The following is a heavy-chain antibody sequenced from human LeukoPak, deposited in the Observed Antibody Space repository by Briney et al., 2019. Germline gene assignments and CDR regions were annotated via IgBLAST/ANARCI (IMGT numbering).Heavy chain of an antibody. J-gene: IGHJ4*02. CDR3: AKDSQQLWSQKNFDY. D-gene: IGHD5-18*01. CDR2: ISASAGST. Sequence: XXRQAXGXGXEWVSAISASAGSTYYADSVKGRFTISRDNSKNTLYLQMSSLRAEDTAIYYCAKDSQQLWSQKNFDYWGQGSLVTVSS. V-gene: IGHV3-23*01.